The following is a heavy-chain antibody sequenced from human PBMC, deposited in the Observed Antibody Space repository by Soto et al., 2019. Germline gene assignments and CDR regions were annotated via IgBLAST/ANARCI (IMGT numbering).Heavy chain of an antibody. D-gene: IGHD3-10*01. CDR2: IIPIFGTA. V-gene: IGHV1-69*13. J-gene: IGHJ6*02. CDR3: ARDSITMVRGVIITYGMDV. Sequence: APVKVSCKASGGTFSSYAISWVRQAPGQGLEWMGGIIPIFGTANYAQKFQGRVTITADESTSTAYMELSSLRSEDTAVYYCARDSITMVRGVIITYGMDVWGQGNTVTVS. CDR1: GGTFSSYA.